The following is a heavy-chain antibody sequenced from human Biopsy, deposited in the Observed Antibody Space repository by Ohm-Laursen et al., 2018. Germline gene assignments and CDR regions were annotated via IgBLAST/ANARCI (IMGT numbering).Heavy chain of an antibody. V-gene: IGHV1-46*01. D-gene: IGHD3-9*01. J-gene: IGHJ6*02. CDR3: ARDETGSSVFGPYYYGMDV. CDR1: GYSFTKYY. CDR2: ISPTGGTT. Sequence: SSVKVSCKASGYSFTKYYINWVRQAPGQGLEWMGIISPTGGTTSYAEKFQGRVTLTRDTSTGTVYLELNSLIYEDTALYYCARDETGSSVFGPYYYGMDVWGQGTTVTVSS.